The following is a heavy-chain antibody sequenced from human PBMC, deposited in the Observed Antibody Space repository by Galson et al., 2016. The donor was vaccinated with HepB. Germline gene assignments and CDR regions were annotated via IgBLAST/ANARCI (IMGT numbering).Heavy chain of an antibody. CDR3: ARSPVWFGQLGGYFDL. J-gene: IGHJ4*02. V-gene: IGHV5-51*01. Sequence: QSGAEVKKTGESLKISCQVSGYNKFVTDWIGWVRQMPGKGLELMGIIYPADFDVKYGPSFQAQVTISAERYINTAYLQWTSLKASDTAMYYCARSPVWFGQLGGYFDLWGQGTLVTVSS. CDR1: GYNKFVTDW. D-gene: IGHD3-10*01. CDR2: IYPADFDV.